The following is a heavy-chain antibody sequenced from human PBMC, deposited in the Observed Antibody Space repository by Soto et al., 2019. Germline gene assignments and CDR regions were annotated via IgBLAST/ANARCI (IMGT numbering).Heavy chain of an antibody. J-gene: IGHJ6*02. CDR2: IYYSGST. V-gene: IGHV4-59*01. CDR1: GGSISGYY. CDR3: ARVFRGKDV. Sequence: SETLSLTCTVSGGSISGYYWSWIRQPPGKGLEWIGHIYYSGSTNYNPSLKSRVTILVDTSKNQFSLKLYSVTAADTAVYYCARVFRGKDVWGQGATVTVSS.